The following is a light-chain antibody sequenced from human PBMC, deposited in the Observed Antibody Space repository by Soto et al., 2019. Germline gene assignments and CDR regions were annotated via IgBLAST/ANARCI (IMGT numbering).Light chain of an antibody. Sequence: SYELTQPPSVSVAPGQTARITCGGNNIGSKAVHWYQQRPGQAPVLVVYDDRDRPSGIPERISGSNSGNTATLTITRVEVGDEADFYCQVWDSSRDLVVFGGGTQLTVL. V-gene: IGLV3-21*02. CDR2: DDR. J-gene: IGLJ2*01. CDR3: QVWDSSRDLVV. CDR1: NIGSKA.